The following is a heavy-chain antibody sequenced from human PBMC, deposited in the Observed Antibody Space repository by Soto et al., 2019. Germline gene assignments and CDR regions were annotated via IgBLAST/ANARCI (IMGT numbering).Heavy chain of an antibody. V-gene: IGHV3-15*01. J-gene: IGHJ4*02. CDR1: GFTFSNAW. CDR2: FKSKTDGGTT. CDR3: TTDSGQIVVLPAAKNYFDY. Sequence: EVQLVESGGGLVKPGGSLRLSCAASGFTFSNAWMSWVRQAPGKGLEWVGRFKSKTDGGTTDYAAPVKGRFTISRDDSKNTLYLQMNSLKTEDTTVYYCTTDSGQIVVLPAAKNYFDYWGQGTLVTVSS. D-gene: IGHD2-2*01.